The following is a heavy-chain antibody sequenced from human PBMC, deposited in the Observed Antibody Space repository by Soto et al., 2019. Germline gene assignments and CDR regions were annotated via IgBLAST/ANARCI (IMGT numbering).Heavy chain of an antibody. Sequence: SETLSLTCAVSGFSISSGYFWGWIRQPPGKGPEWLGGIYHSGTTYYNPSVKGRVTISVDTSKNQFSLKMSSVTAADTAVYYCARDSSGYYWFDPWGQGTLVTVSS. CDR2: IYHSGTT. CDR3: ARDSSGYYWFDP. D-gene: IGHD3-22*01. CDR1: GFSISSGYF. V-gene: IGHV4-38-2*02. J-gene: IGHJ5*02.